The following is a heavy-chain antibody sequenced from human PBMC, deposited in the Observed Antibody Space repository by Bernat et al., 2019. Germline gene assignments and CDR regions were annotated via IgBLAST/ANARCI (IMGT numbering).Heavy chain of an antibody. CDR1: GFTFSSYG. Sequence: QVQLVESGGGVVQPGRSLRLSCAASGFTFSSYGMHRVRQAPGKGLEWVAVISYDGSNKYYADSVKGRFTISRDNSKNTLYLQMNSLRAEDTAVYYCAKDRSADGYRNFNDYWGQGTLVTVSS. CDR3: AKDRSADGYRNFNDY. CDR2: ISYDGSNK. D-gene: IGHD5-24*01. V-gene: IGHV3-30*18. J-gene: IGHJ4*02.